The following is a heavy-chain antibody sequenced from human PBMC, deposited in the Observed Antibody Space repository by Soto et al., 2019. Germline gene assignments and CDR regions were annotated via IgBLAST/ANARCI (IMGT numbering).Heavy chain of an antibody. Sequence: PGGSLRLSCAASGFTFSSYSMNWVRQAPGKGLEWVSSISSSSSYIYYADSVKGRFTISRDNAKNSLYLQMNSLRAEDTAVYYCVAWAVGRRVVRDFWGQGSLVTVSS. J-gene: IGHJ4*02. V-gene: IGHV3-21*01. CDR3: VAWAVGRRVVRDF. CDR1: GFTFSSYS. CDR2: ISSSSSYI. D-gene: IGHD3-22*01.